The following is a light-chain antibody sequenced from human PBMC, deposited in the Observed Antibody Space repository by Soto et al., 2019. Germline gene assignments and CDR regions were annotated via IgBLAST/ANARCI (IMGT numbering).Light chain of an antibody. Sequence: QSVLTQPASVSGSPGQSITISCTGTSSNVGSYNLVSWYQQHPGKAPKLMIYEGNKRPSGVSNRFSGAKSANTASLTISGLPNEDEADYYCCSYAGTNTFVFGTGTKLTVL. CDR2: EGN. J-gene: IGLJ1*01. CDR3: CSYAGTNTFV. V-gene: IGLV2-23*01. CDR1: SSNVGSYNL.